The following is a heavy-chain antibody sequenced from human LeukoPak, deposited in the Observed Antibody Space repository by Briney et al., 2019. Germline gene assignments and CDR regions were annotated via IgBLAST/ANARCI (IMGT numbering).Heavy chain of an antibody. CDR3: ARWDGSGGYYYAPLFDY. CDR1: GYTFTSYY. V-gene: IGHV1-46*01. Sequence: ASVKVSCKASGYTFTSYYMHWVRQAPGQGLEWMGIINPSGGSTSYAQKFQGRVTMTRDTSTSTVYMELSSLRSEDTAVYYCARWDGSGGYYYAPLFDYWGQGTLVTVSS. CDR2: INPSGGST. D-gene: IGHD3-22*01. J-gene: IGHJ4*02.